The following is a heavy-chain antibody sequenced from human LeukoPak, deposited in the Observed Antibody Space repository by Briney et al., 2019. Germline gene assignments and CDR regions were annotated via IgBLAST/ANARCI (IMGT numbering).Heavy chain of an antibody. D-gene: IGHD5-18*01. Sequence: GRSLRLSCAASGFTFDDYAMHWVRQAPGKGLEWVSGISWNSGSIGYADSVKGRFTISRDNAKNSLCLQMNSLRAEDTALYYCAKAEGTAMVYYYFDYWGQGTLVTVSS. CDR3: AKAEGTAMVYYYFDY. J-gene: IGHJ4*02. V-gene: IGHV3-9*01. CDR1: GFTFDDYA. CDR2: ISWNSGSI.